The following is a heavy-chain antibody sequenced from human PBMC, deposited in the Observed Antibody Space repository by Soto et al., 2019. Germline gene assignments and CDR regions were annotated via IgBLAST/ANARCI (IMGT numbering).Heavy chain of an antibody. D-gene: IGHD3-10*01. Sequence: EVHLVESGGGSVQPGGSLRISCEASGFTFGSYWMDGVRQVPGKGLVWVSRINGDGRITTYADSVKGRFTISRDNAGSTLYLQMNSLRVDDTAVYYCSRETLWFGESPKSGGQGTLVTVSS. J-gene: IGHJ4*02. CDR3: SRETLWFGESPKS. CDR1: GFTFGSYW. V-gene: IGHV3-74*01. CDR2: INGDGRIT.